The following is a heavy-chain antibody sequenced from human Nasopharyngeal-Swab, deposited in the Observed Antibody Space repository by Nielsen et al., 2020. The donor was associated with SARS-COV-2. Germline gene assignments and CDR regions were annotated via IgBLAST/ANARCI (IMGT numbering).Heavy chain of an antibody. CDR1: DSPFIDYY. Sequence: GGSLGLSGAALDSPFIDYYLSWIRRPPGKGLEWVSYISSSGSTIYYADSVKGRFTISRDNAKNSLYLQMNSLRAEDTAVYYCARDGKVGSSYDYWGQGTLVTVSS. CDR2: ISSSGSTI. V-gene: IGHV3-11*01. J-gene: IGHJ4*02. CDR3: ARDGKVGSSYDY. D-gene: IGHD6-13*01.